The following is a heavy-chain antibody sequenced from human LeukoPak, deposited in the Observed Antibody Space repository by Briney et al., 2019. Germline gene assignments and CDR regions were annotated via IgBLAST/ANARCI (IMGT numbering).Heavy chain of an antibody. Sequence: PGGSLRLSCAASXXTFSSYWMHWVRQAPGKGLVWVSRINSDGSSTSYADSVKGRFTISRDNAKNTLYLQMNSLRAEDTAVYYCARASGWVYFDYWGQGTLVTVSS. CDR2: INSDGSST. J-gene: IGHJ4*02. D-gene: IGHD6-19*01. CDR1: XXTFSSYW. CDR3: ARASGWVYFDY. V-gene: IGHV3-74*01.